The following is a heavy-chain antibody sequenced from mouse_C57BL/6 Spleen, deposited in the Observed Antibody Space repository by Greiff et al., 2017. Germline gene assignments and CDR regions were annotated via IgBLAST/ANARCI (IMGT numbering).Heavy chain of an antibody. V-gene: IGHV1-55*01. CDR2: IYPGSGST. Sequence: QVQLQQPGAELVKPGASVKMSCKASGYTFTSFWITWVKQRPGQGLEWIGDIYPGSGSTNYNEKFKSKATLTVDTSSSTAYMQLSSLTSEDSAVYYCARGGYGNYVDAMDYWGQGTSVTVSS. CDR1: GYTFTSFW. CDR3: ARGGYGNYVDAMDY. D-gene: IGHD2-1*01. J-gene: IGHJ4*01.